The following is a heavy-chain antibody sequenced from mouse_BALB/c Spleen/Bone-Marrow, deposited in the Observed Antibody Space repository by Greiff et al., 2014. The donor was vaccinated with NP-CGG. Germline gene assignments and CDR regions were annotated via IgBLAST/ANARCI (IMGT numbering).Heavy chain of an antibody. J-gene: IGHJ2*01. V-gene: IGHV1-55*01. CDR2: IYPGSGST. CDR3: AREKDWVFDY. Sequence: QVQLQQPGAELVKPGTSVKMSCKASGYTFTSYWMHWVKQRPGQGLEWIGDIYPGSGSTYYNEKFKSKATLTVDTSSSTAYMQLSSLTSEDSAVYYCAREKDWVFDYWGQGTTLTVSS. D-gene: IGHD4-1*01. CDR1: GYTFTSYW.